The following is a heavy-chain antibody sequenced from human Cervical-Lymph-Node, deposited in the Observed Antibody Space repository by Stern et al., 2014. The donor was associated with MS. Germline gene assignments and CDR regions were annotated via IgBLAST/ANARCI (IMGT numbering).Heavy chain of an antibody. CDR2: IWYDGSNK. CDR3: ARDGGSDYYYGMDV. J-gene: IGHJ6*02. Sequence: VQLVESGGGVVQPGKSLRLSCAASGFTFSSYGMHWVRQAPGKGLVWVAVIWYDGSNKYYADSVKGRFTISRDNSKNTLYLQMNSLRAEDTAVYYCARDGGSDYYYGMDVWGQGTTVTVSS. CDR1: GFTFSSYG. D-gene: IGHD3-10*01. V-gene: IGHV3-33*01.